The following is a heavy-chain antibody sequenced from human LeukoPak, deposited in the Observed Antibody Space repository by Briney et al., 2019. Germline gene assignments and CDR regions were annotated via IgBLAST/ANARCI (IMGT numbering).Heavy chain of an antibody. J-gene: IGHJ4*02. D-gene: IGHD1-26*01. V-gene: IGHV3-7*01. CDR1: AFSFRGYW. CDR3: ARDPVGAPYYDS. CDR2: IRQDGSVK. Sequence: HPGGSLRLSCEASAFSFRGYWMNWVRQAPGKGLEWVANIRQDGSVKNYVDSVKGRFTISRDNARNSLYLQMNSLRVEDTAVYYCARDPVGAPYYDSWGQGTLVSVSS.